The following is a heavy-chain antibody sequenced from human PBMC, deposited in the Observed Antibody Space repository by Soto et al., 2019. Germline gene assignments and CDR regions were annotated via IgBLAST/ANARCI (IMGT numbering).Heavy chain of an antibody. Sequence: ETLSLTCTVSVGSISSYYWSWIRQPPGKGLEWIGYIYYSGSTNYNPSLKSRVTISVDTSKNQFSLKLSSVTAADTAVYYCARDAVYGAYYYMDVWGKGTTVTVSS. V-gene: IGHV4-59*01. CDR2: IYYSGST. J-gene: IGHJ6*03. CDR1: VGSISSYY. CDR3: ARDAVYGAYYYMDV. D-gene: IGHD4-17*01.